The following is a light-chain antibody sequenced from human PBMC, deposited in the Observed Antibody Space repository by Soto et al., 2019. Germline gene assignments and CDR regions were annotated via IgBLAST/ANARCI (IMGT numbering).Light chain of an antibody. CDR3: QQYSTSRLT. Sequence: ELVLTQSPGTLSLSPGETATLSGRASQSVTSSYLAWYQQKPGQAPRILISGAYSRSTGIPDRFSGSGSGTDFTLTISRLEPEDFAVYYCQQYSTSRLTFGGGTKGEIK. CDR2: GAY. J-gene: IGKJ4*01. V-gene: IGKV3-20*01. CDR1: QSVTSSY.